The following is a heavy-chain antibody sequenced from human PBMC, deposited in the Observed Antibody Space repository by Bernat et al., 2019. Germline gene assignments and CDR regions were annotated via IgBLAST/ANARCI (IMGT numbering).Heavy chain of an antibody. CDR3: ARAYCSGGSCYSGDAFDI. CDR1: GFTFSSYW. D-gene: IGHD2-15*01. V-gene: IGHV3-74*01. J-gene: IGHJ3*02. Sequence: EVQLVESGGGLVQPGGSLRLSCAASGFTFSSYWMHWVRQAPGKGLVWVSRINSDGRSTTYADSVRGRFTISRDNAMNTLYLQMNSLRAEDTAVYYCARAYCSGGSCYSGDAFDIWGQGTMVTVSS. CDR2: INSDGRST.